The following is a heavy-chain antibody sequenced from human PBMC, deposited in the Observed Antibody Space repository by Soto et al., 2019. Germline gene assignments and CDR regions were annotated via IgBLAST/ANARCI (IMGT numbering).Heavy chain of an antibody. CDR3: TRMRGLGEISPYLDY. D-gene: IGHD3-16*01. CDR1: GGSISDYQ. CDR2: IYYSGRT. J-gene: IGHJ4*02. V-gene: IGHV4-59*01. Sequence: QVQLQESGPGLAKPSETLSLTCSISGGSISDYQWNWIRQPPGKGLEWIGYIYYSGRTNYNPSLKSRITISLDPSTRQFSLRLRSVTAADTAVYYCTRMRGLGEISPYLDYWGQGALVTVSS.